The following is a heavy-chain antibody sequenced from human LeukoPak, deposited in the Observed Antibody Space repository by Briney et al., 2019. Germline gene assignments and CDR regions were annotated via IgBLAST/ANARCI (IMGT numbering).Heavy chain of an antibody. CDR1: GGSISSSSYF. D-gene: IGHD1-26*01. V-gene: IGHV4-39*07. CDR2: MYYRGTS. Sequence: SETLSLTCTVSGGSISSSSYFCGWIRQPPGKGLEWIGAMYYRGTSYYSPSLKSRVTMSLDASKNQFSLELNSVTPADTAVYYCARGGNYWPQWWFDPWGRGTLVSVSS. CDR3: ARGGNYWPQWWFDP. J-gene: IGHJ5*02.